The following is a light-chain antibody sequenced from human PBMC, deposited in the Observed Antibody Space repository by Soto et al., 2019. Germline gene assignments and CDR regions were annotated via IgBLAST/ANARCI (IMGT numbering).Light chain of an antibody. CDR2: DNN. CDR3: GTWDSSLSFHVV. Sequence: QSVLTQPPSVSAAPGQKVTISCSGSSSNIGNNYVSWYQQLPGTAPKLLIYDNNKRPSGIPDRFSGSKSGTSATLGITGLQTGDEADYYCGTWDSSLSFHVVFGGGTQLTVL. V-gene: IGLV1-51*01. J-gene: IGLJ2*01. CDR1: SSNIGNNY.